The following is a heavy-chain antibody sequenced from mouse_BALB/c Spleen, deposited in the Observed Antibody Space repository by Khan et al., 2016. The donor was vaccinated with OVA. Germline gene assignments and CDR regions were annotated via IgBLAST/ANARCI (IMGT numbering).Heavy chain of an antibody. CDR3: SRDGYYETYFDY. D-gene: IGHD2-3*01. Sequence: EVQLQESGGGLVQPGGSLKLSCAASGLTFNNYGMSWVRPTPDKRLELVAIINSNGGSTYYLDIMKDRFTISRDNGQSTRYLQMSRLKSEDTAMDYCSRDGYYETYFDYWGQGTNLTVSS. V-gene: IGHV5-6-3*01. CDR1: GLTFNNYG. CDR2: INSNGGST. J-gene: IGHJ2*01.